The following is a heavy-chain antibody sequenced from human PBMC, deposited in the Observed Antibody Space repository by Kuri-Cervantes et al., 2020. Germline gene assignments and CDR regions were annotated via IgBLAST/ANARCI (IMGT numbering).Heavy chain of an antibody. CDR2: VRYDGSNK. Sequence: GESLKISCAASGFTFSNYGIHWVRQAPGKGLEWVAFVRYDGSNKYYEDSVKGRFTISRDNSKNTLYLQMNSLRAEDTAVYYCAKDSLYSSPSRFDYWGQGTLVTVSS. J-gene: IGHJ4*02. V-gene: IGHV3-30*02. D-gene: IGHD6-6*01. CDR3: AKDSLYSSPSRFDY. CDR1: GFTFSNYG.